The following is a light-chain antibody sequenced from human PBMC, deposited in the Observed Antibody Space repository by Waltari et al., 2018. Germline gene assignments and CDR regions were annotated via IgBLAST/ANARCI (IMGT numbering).Light chain of an antibody. CDR2: SNN. V-gene: IGLV1-44*01. CDR1: SSNFGANT. Sequence: QSVVTQPPSASGTPGQRVTISCSGSSSNFGANTVNWYQVLPGTAPKLLSHSNNVRPSGVPDRFSASKSGTSASLAINGLQSDDEADYYCASWDDSLSGWVFGGGTHLTVL. CDR3: ASWDDSLSGWV. J-gene: IGLJ3*02.